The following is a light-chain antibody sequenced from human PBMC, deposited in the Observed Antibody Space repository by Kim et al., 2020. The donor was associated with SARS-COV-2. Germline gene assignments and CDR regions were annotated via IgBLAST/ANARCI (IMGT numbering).Light chain of an antibody. CDR2: EVR. V-gene: IGLV2-18*02. Sequence: GQSVTISCTGTRSDFGSYDLVSWYQLAPGTAPKLLIYEVRKRPSGVPYRFSGSKSGNTASLTISGLQAEDEAEYYCNSHTSSTAFVFGPGTKVTVL. CDR1: RSDFGSYDL. J-gene: IGLJ1*01. CDR3: NSHTSSTAFV.